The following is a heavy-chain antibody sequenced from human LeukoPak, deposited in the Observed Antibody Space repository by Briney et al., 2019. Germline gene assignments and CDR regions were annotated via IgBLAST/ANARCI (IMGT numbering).Heavy chain of an antibody. D-gene: IGHD3-10*01. CDR2: IYSGGTT. J-gene: IGHJ4*02. CDR3: ARDYGSGSPSFYFDY. CDR1: GFTVSRNY. Sequence: GGSLRLSCAASGFTVSRNYLTWVRQAPGKGLEWVSVIYSGGTTYYADSVKGRFTISRDSSKNTLYLQMNSLRAEDTAVYYCARDYGSGSPSFYFDYWGQGTLVTVSS. V-gene: IGHV3-53*01.